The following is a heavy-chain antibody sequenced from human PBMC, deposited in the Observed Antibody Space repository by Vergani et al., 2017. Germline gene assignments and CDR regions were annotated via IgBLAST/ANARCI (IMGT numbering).Heavy chain of an antibody. CDR3: AVQYSSDSEQESGNY. J-gene: IGHJ4*02. D-gene: IGHD2-15*01. CDR1: GYTFTGYY. V-gene: IGHV1-2*02. Sequence: QVQLVQSGAEVEKPGASVKVSCKASGYTFTGYYMHWVRQAPGQGLEWMGWINPNSGGTNYAQKFQGRVTMTRDTSISTAYMELSSLRSEDTAVYYCAVQYSSDSEQESGNYWGQGTLVTVSS. CDR2: INPNSGGT.